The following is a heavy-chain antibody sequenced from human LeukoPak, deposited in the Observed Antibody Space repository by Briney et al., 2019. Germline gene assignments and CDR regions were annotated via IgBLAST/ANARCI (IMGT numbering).Heavy chain of an antibody. Sequence: PSETLSLTCTVSGGSISSNDYYWGWIRQPPGKGLEWIATIYYSGSTSYYNPSLKSRVTISLDTSRNLFSLKLTSVTAVDTAIYYCARRGYGATSGWYFDLWGRGTLVTVSS. V-gene: IGHV4-39*01. J-gene: IGHJ2*01. CDR1: GGSISSNDYY. CDR2: IYYSGSTS. CDR3: ARRGYGATSGWYFDL. D-gene: IGHD4-17*01.